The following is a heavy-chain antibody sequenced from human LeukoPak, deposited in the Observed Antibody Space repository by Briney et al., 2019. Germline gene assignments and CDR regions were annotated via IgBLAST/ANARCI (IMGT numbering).Heavy chain of an antibody. CDR3: AKGHYSSGSHYFDY. Sequence: GGSLRLSCAASGFTFSSYAMSWVRQAPGKGLEWVSAISGSGGRKYYADSVKGRFTISRDNSKNTLYLQMNSLRAEDTAVYYCAKGHYSSGSHYFDYWGQGTLVTVSS. D-gene: IGHD3-22*01. V-gene: IGHV3-23*01. CDR1: GFTFSSYA. J-gene: IGHJ4*02. CDR2: ISGSGGRK.